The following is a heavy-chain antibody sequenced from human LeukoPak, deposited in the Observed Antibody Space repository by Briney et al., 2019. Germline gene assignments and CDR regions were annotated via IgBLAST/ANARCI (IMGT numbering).Heavy chain of an antibody. CDR3: ARVGSYSFGDSFDY. J-gene: IGHJ4*02. CDR2: INRNGGST. Sequence: GGSLRLSCAASGFTFDDDAMSWVRQAPGKGLEWVSGINRNGGSTGYADSVKGRFTISRDNSKKSLYLQMNSLRAEDTALYYCARVGSYSFGDSFDYWGQGTLVTVSS. D-gene: IGHD3-10*01. CDR1: GFTFDDDA. V-gene: IGHV3-20*04.